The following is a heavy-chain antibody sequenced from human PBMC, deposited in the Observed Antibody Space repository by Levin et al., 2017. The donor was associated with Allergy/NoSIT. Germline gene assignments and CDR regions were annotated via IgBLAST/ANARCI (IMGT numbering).Heavy chain of an antibody. CDR2: ISTGSSII. CDR1: GFTFNGYS. J-gene: IGHJ6*02. CDR3: ARDIAATGTGASWYYHAMDV. D-gene: IGHD6-13*01. Sequence: GESLKISCAASGFTFNGYSMNWVRQAPGKGLEWVAYISTGSSIIYYADSVKGRFTISRDNAENSLYLQINSLRGDDTAIYYCARDIAATGTGASWYYHAMDVWGQGTTVTVSS. V-gene: IGHV3-48*01.